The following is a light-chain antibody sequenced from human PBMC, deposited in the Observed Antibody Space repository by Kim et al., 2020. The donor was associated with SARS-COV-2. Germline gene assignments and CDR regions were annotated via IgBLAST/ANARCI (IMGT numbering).Light chain of an antibody. CDR1: SGDIGNSNS. CDR2: DVR. CDR3: CSTSNTLNYV. Sequence: QSALTQPVSMSGSPGQSITISCSGTSGDIGNSNSVSWYQQHSGEAPRLIIYDVRDRPSGVSARFSGSKSANMASLTISGLRSEDEADYYCCSTSNTLNYVFGSETKGTVL. V-gene: IGLV2-14*03. J-gene: IGLJ1*01.